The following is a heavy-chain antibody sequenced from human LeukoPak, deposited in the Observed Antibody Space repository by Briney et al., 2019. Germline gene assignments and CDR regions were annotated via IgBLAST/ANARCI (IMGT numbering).Heavy chain of an antibody. CDR2: ISWNSADI. J-gene: IGHJ4*02. D-gene: IGHD1-20*01. CDR1: GFIFDDYA. Sequence: GGSLRLSCAGSGFIFDDYAMHWVRQAPGTGLAWVSGISWNSADIGYADSVKGRFTISRDNSKNTLYLQMNSLRAEDTAVYYCAKARYNWNYFDYWGQGTLVTVSS. V-gene: IGHV3-9*01. CDR3: AKARYNWNYFDY.